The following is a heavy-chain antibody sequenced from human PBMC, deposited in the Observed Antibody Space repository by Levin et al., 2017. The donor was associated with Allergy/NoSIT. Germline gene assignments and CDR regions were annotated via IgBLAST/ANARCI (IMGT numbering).Heavy chain of an antibody. CDR1: GGSLSSGSYY. CDR2: MSTSGSS. V-gene: IGHV4-61*02. CDR3: ARLLVPAAIGAFDI. Sequence: SCTVSGGSLSSGSYYWSWIRQPAGKGLEWIGRMSTSGSSNYNPSLSSRVTISVDTSKNQFSLNLNSVTAADTAVYYCARLLVPAAIGAFDIWGQGTVVTVCS. D-gene: IGHD2-2*01. J-gene: IGHJ3*02.